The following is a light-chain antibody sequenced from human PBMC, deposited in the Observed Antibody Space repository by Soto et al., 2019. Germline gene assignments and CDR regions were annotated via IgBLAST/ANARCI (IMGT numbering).Light chain of an antibody. CDR1: QTIGRY. V-gene: IGKV1-39*01. J-gene: IGKJ2*01. Sequence: DIHMTQSPSSLSASGRDSVTLTCRASQTIGRYLNWYQQQPGKAPKLLIYAGSNLQSGVPSRFSGTGSGTDFTLTISSLQPEDFATYYCQQSFITPHTFGQGTKVDIK. CDR2: AGS. CDR3: QQSFITPHT.